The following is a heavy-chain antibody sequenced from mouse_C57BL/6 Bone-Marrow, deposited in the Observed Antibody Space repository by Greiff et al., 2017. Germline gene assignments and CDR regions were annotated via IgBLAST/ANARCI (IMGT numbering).Heavy chain of an antibody. J-gene: IGHJ3*01. CDR1: GYTFTSYG. CDR3: ADGNGYSREFGD. V-gene: IGHV1-81*01. D-gene: IGHD2-2*01. CDR2: IYPRSGNT. Sequence: VKLVESGAELARPGASVKLSCKASGYTFTSYGISWVKQRTGQGLEWLGEIYPRSGNTYYNEKFKGKATLTADKSSSTAYMELRSLTSDDSAVSYGADGNGYSREFGDWGQGTLVTVSA.